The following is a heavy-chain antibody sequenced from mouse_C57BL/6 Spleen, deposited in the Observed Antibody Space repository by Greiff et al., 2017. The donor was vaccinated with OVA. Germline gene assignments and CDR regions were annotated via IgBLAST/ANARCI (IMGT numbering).Heavy chain of an antibody. V-gene: IGHV1-47*01. J-gene: IGHJ3*01. CDR2: FHPYNDDT. CDR1: GYTFTTYP. CDR3: ARKEDVGLAY. Sequence: VMLVESGAELVKPGASVKMSCKASGYTFTTYPIEWMKQNQGKSLEWIGNFHPYNDDTKYNEKFKGKATFTVEKSSSTVYLELSRLTSDDSAVYYCARKEDVGLAYWGQGTLVTVSA.